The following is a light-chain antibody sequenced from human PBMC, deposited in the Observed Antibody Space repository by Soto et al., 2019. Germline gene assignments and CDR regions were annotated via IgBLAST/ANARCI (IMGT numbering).Light chain of an antibody. CDR2: GDT. V-gene: IGLV2-23*01. J-gene: IGLJ2*01. CDR3: SSYAGSSTYVV. CDR1: SSDVGSYNL. Sequence: QSALTQPASVSGSPGQSITISCTGTSSDVGSYNLVSWYQQHPGKAPKLMIYGDTKRPSGISNRFSGSKSGNTASLTISGLQAEDEADYYCSSYAGSSTYVVFGGGTKLTVL.